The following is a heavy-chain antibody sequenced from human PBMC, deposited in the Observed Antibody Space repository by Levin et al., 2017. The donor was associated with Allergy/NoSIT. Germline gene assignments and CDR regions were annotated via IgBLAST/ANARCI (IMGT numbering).Heavy chain of an antibody. CDR1: GFIFSVYA. CDR2: IGGSGGST. V-gene: IGHV3-23*01. J-gene: IGHJ6*02. CDR3: AKELYGGGGLYSYGLDV. D-gene: IGHD3-10*01. Sequence: GESLKISCEASGFIFSVYAMNWVRQAPGKGLEWVSVIGGSGGSTYYADSVKGRFTISRDNSKNTLDLQMNSLRAEDTAVYYCAKELYGGGGLYSYGLDVWGQGTTVTVS.